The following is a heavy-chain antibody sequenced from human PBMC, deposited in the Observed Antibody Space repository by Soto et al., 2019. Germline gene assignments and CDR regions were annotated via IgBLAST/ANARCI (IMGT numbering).Heavy chain of an antibody. V-gene: IGHV3-73*01. J-gene: IGHJ6*02. D-gene: IGHD3-22*01. CDR3: TVPYYYDSSGYYPGHYYYYYGMDV. CDR2: IRSKANSYAT. CDR1: GFTFSCSA. Sequence: PGGSLRLSCAASGFTFSCSAMHWVRQASGKGLEWVGRIRSKANSYATAYAASVKGRFTISRDDSKNTAYLQMNSLKTEDTAVYYCTVPYYYDSSGYYPGHYYYYYGMDVWGQGTTVTVSS.